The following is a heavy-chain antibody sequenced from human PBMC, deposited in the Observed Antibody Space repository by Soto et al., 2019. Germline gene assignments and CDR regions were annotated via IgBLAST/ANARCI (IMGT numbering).Heavy chain of an antibody. CDR2: IYYSGST. CDR3: ARGQTDSKLRYFDWLFRHWFDP. Sequence: QVQLQESGPGLVKPSQTLSLTCTVSGGSISSGGYYWSWIRQHPGKGLEWIGYIYYSGSTYYNPSLKSRVTISVDTSKNQFSLKLSSVTAADTAVYYCARGQTDSKLRYFDWLFRHWFDPWGQGTLVTVSS. J-gene: IGHJ5*02. V-gene: IGHV4-31*03. D-gene: IGHD3-9*01. CDR1: GGSISSGGYY.